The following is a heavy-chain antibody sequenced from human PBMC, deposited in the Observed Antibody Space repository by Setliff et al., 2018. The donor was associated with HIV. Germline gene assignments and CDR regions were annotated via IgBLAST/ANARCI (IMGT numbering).Heavy chain of an antibody. D-gene: IGHD3-16*01. V-gene: IGHV4-39*07. CDR2: IYYSGST. CDR1: GASISRSSYY. CDR3: ARVKSGTLGGYVDY. Sequence: SETLSLTCTVSGASISRSSYYWGWIRQPPGRGLEWIGSIYYSGSTYYNPSLKSRVTISVDTSKNQFSLRLSSVTAADTAVYFCARVKSGTLGGYVDYWGQGTQVTVSS. J-gene: IGHJ4*02.